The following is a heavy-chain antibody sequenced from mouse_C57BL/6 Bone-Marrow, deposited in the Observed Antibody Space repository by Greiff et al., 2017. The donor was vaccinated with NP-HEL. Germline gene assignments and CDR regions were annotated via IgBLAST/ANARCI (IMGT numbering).Heavy chain of an antibody. CDR1: GFTFSSYA. J-gene: IGHJ2*01. CDR2: ISDGGSYT. Sequence: EVHLVESGGGLVKPGGSLKLSCAASGFTFSSYAMSWVRQTPEKRLEWVATISDGGSYTYYPANVKGRFTISRDNAKNNLYLQMSHLKSEDTAMYYCARALLRRPLDYWGQGTTLTVSS. V-gene: IGHV5-4*01. CDR3: ARALLRRPLDY. D-gene: IGHD2-4*01.